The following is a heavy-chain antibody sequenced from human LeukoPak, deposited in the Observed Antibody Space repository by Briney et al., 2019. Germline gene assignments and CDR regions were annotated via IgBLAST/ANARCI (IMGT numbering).Heavy chain of an antibody. J-gene: IGHJ4*02. D-gene: IGHD1-26*01. CDR2: IFSWGST. CDR3: ARDSGSYSEFDY. V-gene: IGHV3-53*01. CDR1: GLPDSRNY. Sequence: GGSLTLLCGASGLPDSRNYMMWVREAPGKGGECVSDIFSWGSTFHGDPVEGRFTISRDNSKNTLYLQMSSLRAEDTAVYYWARDSGSYSEFDYWGQGTLVTVSS.